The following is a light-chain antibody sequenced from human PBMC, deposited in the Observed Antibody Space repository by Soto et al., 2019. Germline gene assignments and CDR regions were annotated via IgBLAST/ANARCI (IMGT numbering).Light chain of an antibody. CDR1: QSINSF. V-gene: IGKV3-20*01. CDR3: QQYGSSPLIS. J-gene: IGKJ5*01. Sequence: EIVLTQSPGTLSLSPGEGATLSCRASQSINSFLAWYQQRRGQAPRLLIHGASNRATGIPDRFSGSGSGTDFTLTISGLEPEDFAVYYCQQYGSSPLISFGQGTRLEIK. CDR2: GAS.